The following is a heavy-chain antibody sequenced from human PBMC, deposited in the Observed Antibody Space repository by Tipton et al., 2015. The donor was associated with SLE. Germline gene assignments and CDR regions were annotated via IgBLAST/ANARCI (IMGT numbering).Heavy chain of an antibody. D-gene: IGHD3-22*01. Sequence: AGLVKPSETLSLTCAVYGGSFSGYYWSWIRQPPGKGLEWIGEINHSGSTNYNPSLKSRVTISVDTSKNQFSLKLSYVTAADTAVYYCARLGVYYYDSRGSGDIWGQGTRVTVSS. J-gene: IGHJ3*02. V-gene: IGHV4-34*01. CDR3: ARLGVYYYDSRGSGDI. CDR1: GGSFSGYY. CDR2: INHSGST.